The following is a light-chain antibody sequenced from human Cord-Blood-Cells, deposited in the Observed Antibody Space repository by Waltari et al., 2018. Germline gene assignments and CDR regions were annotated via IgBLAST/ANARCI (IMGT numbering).Light chain of an antibody. CDR1: QSISSR. V-gene: IGKV1-5*01. CDR2: DAS. J-gene: IGKJ1*01. Sequence: DIQMTQSTSTLSASVGDSATITCRASQSISSRLAWYRQKPGKAPKLLIYDASSLESGVPSMFSGSGSGTEFTLTISSLQPDDFATYYGQQYNSYSPWTFGQGTKVEIK. CDR3: QQYNSYSPWT.